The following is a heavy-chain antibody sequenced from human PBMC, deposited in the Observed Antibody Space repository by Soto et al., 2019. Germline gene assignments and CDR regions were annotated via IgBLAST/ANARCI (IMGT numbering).Heavy chain of an antibody. CDR3: VKNSGWFNS. CDR1: GFIFSTTD. Sequence: PGGSLRLSCEASGFIFSTTDMSWVRQAPGKGLEWVSIIYGDGRTTYYADSVRGRFSISRDNSKNMVYLQMDSLRVEDTAIYYCVKNSGWFNSWGQGSLVTVSS. V-gene: IGHV3-23*03. J-gene: IGHJ5*01. CDR2: IYGDGRTT. D-gene: IGHD3-10*01.